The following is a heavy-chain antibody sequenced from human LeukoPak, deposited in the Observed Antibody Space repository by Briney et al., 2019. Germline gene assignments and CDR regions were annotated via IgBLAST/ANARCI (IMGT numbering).Heavy chain of an antibody. CDR3: ARDRDYGDYNTQDLFVY. CDR1: GYTFTSYG. D-gene: IGHD4-17*01. J-gene: IGHJ4*02. V-gene: IGHV1-18*01. Sequence: ASVTVSCRASGYTFTSYGISWVRQAPGQGLEWMGWISVYNGKTDYAQKVQGRVTMTTDTSTSTAYMEVRSLRSDDTAVYNCARDRDYGDYNTQDLFVYWGQGTLVTVSS. CDR2: ISVYNGKT.